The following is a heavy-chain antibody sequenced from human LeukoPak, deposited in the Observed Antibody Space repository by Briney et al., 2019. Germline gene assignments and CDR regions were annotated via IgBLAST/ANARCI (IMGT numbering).Heavy chain of an antibody. J-gene: IGHJ4*02. CDR3: ARESGSGTPFDY. Sequence: GSLRLSRAASGFTFSSYSMNWVRQAPGKGLGWVSSISSSSSYIYYADSVKGRFTISRDNAKNSLYLQMNSLRAEDTAVYYCARESGSGTPFDYWGQGTLVTVSS. D-gene: IGHD3-10*01. V-gene: IGHV3-21*01. CDR2: ISSSSSYI. CDR1: GFTFSSYS.